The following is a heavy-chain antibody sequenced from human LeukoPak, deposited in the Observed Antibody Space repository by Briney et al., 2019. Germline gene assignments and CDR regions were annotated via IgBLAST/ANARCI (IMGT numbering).Heavy chain of an antibody. CDR2: ISYDGSNK. V-gene: IGHV3-30*18. Sequence: PGGSLRLSCAASGFTFSSYGVHWVRQAPGKGLEWVAVISYDGSNKYYADSVKGRFTISRDNSKNTLYLQMDSLRAEDTAVYSCAKDEGTTGLNWFDPWGQGTLVTVSS. CDR3: AKDEGTTGLNWFDP. CDR1: GFTFSSYG. D-gene: IGHD1-1*01. J-gene: IGHJ5*02.